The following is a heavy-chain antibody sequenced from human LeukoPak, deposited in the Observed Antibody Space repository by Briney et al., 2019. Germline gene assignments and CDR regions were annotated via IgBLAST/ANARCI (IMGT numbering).Heavy chain of an antibody. D-gene: IGHD6-19*01. CDR1: GFTFSSYT. Sequence: GGSLRLSCAASGFTFSSYTMNWVRQAPGRGLEWVSCISYSSNYIYYADSVKGRFTISRDNTKNSLYLQMNSLRAEDTAVYYCARERGSGWGGGIQHWGQGTQVTVSS. V-gene: IGHV3-21*01. J-gene: IGHJ1*01. CDR2: ISYSSNYI. CDR3: ARERGSGWGGGIQH.